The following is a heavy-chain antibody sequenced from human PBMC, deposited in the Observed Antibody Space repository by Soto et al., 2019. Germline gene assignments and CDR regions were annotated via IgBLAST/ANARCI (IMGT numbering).Heavy chain of an antibody. CDR3: ARDCGAVDDRNSYGMDV. D-gene: IGHD1-1*01. CDR2: IWYDGGIK. Sequence: PGGSLRLSCVASGFTFRNYGMHWVRQAPGKGLEWVAIIWYDGGIKYHADSVKGRFSISRDNSKNTLYLQVNSLRAENTAIYYCARDCGAVDDRNSYGMDVWGQGTTVTVSS. CDR1: GFTFRNYG. V-gene: IGHV3-33*01. J-gene: IGHJ6*02.